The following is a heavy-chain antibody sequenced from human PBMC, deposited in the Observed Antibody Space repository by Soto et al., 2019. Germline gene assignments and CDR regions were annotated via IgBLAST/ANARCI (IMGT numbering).Heavy chain of an antibody. Sequence: GGSLRLSCAASGFTFSSYSMNWVRQAPGKGLEWVSSISSSSSSYIYYADSVKGRFTISRDNAKNSLYLQMNSLRAEDTAVYYCAGTLGVLRFLEWLSPPGDYYYGMDVWGQGTTVTVSS. V-gene: IGHV3-21*01. J-gene: IGHJ6*02. D-gene: IGHD3-3*01. CDR1: GFTFSSYS. CDR3: AGTLGVLRFLEWLSPPGDYYYGMDV. CDR2: ISSSSSSYI.